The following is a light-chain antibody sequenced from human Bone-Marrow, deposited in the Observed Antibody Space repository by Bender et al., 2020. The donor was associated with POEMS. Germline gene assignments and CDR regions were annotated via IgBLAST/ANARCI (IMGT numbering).Light chain of an antibody. Sequence: QSALTQPPSASGSPGQSVAISCTGTSTDVGISNYVSWYRQHTGRAPKLIIYEVTKRPSGVSNRFSGSKSGKTASLTISGLQTEDEGDYYCCSYEGTRSLDVIFGGGTKLTVL. CDR2: EVT. CDR3: CSYEGTRSLDVI. J-gene: IGLJ2*01. CDR1: STDVGISNY. V-gene: IGLV2-23*02.